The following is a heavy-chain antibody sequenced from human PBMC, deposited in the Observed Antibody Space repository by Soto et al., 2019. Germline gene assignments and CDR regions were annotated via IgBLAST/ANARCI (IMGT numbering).Heavy chain of an antibody. CDR1: GFSFSTYW. Sequence: EVQVVESGGGLVQPGGSLRLSCIGSGFSFSTYWLSWLRQAPGKGLEWVARINEGGGAKYYVDTVKGRFTVSRDNTKNSLYPQINSLSADDTAVYYCARGGHWAADYWGQGTPVTVSS. CDR2: INEGGGAK. CDR3: ARGGHWAADY. J-gene: IGHJ4*02. V-gene: IGHV3-7*03. D-gene: IGHD7-27*01.